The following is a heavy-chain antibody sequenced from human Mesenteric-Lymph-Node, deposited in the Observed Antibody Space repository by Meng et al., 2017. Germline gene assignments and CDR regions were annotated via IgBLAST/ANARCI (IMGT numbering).Heavy chain of an antibody. CDR2: ISRSSSSNYL. V-gene: IGHV3-21*04. CDR3: ARTYSRGKFDP. Sequence: GESLKISCAASGFTFSSYSMNWVRQAPGKGLEWVSSISRSSSSNYLYYTDSVKGRFTISRDNTKNSLYLQMSSLRAEDTAVYYCARTYSRGKFDPWGQGTLVTVSS. D-gene: IGHD3-10*01. CDR1: GFTFSSYS. J-gene: IGHJ5*02.